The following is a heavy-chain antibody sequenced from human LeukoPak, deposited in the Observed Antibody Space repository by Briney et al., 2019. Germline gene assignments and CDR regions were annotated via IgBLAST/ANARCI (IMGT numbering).Heavy chain of an antibody. CDR3: AGGSKGREATIIDDFDN. J-gene: IGHJ4*02. D-gene: IGHD1-26*01. Sequence: GASVKVSCKASGYTFIDYYMHWVRQAPGQGVEWMGWINPKSGATNYAQKFQGRVTMTRDTSISTSYMELSRLTSDDTAVYYCAGGSKGREATIIDDFDNWGQGTMVTVSS. CDR2: INPKSGAT. V-gene: IGHV1-2*02. CDR1: GYTFIDYY.